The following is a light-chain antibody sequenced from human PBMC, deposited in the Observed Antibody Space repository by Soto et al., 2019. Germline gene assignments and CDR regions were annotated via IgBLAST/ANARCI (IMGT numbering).Light chain of an antibody. CDR3: GSYSTTTYLGV. J-gene: IGLJ7*01. Sequence: QSALTQPASVSGSLGQSITISCTGTSGDIGSSNYVSWYQHHPGKAPKLIIYDVTDRPPGVSDRFSGSKSGNTASLTISGLQPDDDSLYCCGSYSTTTYLGVFGGGTQLTVL. CDR2: DVT. CDR1: SGDIGSSNY. V-gene: IGLV2-14*03.